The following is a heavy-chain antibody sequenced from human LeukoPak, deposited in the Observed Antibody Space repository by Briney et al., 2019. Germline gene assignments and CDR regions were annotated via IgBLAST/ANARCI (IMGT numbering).Heavy chain of an antibody. D-gene: IGHD2-15*01. V-gene: IGHV4-34*01. CDR3: ARVLGYCSGGSCRFDWFDP. J-gene: IGHJ5*02. Sequence: PSETLSLTCAVYGGSFSGYYWSWIRQPPGKGLEWIGEINHSGITNYNPPLKSRVTISVDTSKNQFSLKLSSVTAADTAVYYCARVLGYCSGGSCRFDWFDPWGQGTLVTVSS. CDR2: INHSGIT. CDR1: GGSFSGYY.